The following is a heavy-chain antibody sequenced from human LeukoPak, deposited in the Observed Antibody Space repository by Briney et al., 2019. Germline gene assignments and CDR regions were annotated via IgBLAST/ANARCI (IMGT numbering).Heavy chain of an antibody. J-gene: IGHJ6*03. CDR1: GYTFTSYD. D-gene: IGHD4-17*01. CDR2: MNPNSGNT. V-gene: IGHV1-8*03. CDR3: ARGSYGVLDMDV. Sequence: ASVKVSCKASGYTFTSYDINWVRQATGQGLEWMGWMNPNSGNTGYAQKFQGRVTITRNTSISTAYMELSSLRSEDTAVYYCARGSYGVLDMDVWGKGTTVTVSS.